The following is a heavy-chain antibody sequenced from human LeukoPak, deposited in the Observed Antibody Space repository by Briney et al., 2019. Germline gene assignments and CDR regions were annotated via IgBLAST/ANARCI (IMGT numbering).Heavy chain of an antibody. CDR1: GFTFSSYG. Sequence: GGSLRLSCAASGFTFSSYGMHWVRRAPGKGLEWVAVISYDGSNKYYADSVKGRFTISRDNSKNTLYLQMNSLRAEDTAVYYCARDGDYYGSGLQVRGWFDPWGQGTLVTVSS. V-gene: IGHV3-30*19. D-gene: IGHD3-10*01. J-gene: IGHJ5*02. CDR3: ARDGDYYGSGLQVRGWFDP. CDR2: ISYDGSNK.